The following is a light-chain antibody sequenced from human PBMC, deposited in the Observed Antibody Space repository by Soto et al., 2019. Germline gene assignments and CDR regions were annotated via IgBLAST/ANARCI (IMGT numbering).Light chain of an antibody. CDR1: QSLSGNY. J-gene: IGKJ3*01. V-gene: IGKV3-20*01. CDR2: GAS. CDR3: QQYGTSPFT. Sequence: EIVLTQSPGTLSLSPGERATLSCRASQSLSGNYLAWYQQKPGQAPRLLIFGASSRATGVPDRFSGSGSGTDFTLTISRLEPEDFAVYYCQQYGTSPFTFGPGTKVDIK.